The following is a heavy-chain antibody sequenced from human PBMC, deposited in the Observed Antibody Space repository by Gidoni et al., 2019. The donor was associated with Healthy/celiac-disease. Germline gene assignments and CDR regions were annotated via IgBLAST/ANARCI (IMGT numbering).Heavy chain of an antibody. D-gene: IGHD4-17*01. V-gene: IGHV1-8*01. J-gene: IGHJ4*02. Sequence: FQGRVTMTRNTSISTAYMELSSLRSEDTAVYYCARAGGGLRNDYWGQGTLVTVSS. CDR3: ARAGGGLRNDY.